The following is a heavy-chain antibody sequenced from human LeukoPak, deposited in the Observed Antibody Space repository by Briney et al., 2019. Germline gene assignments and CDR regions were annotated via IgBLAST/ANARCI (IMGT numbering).Heavy chain of an antibody. CDR1: GGSISSGSYY. CDR2: IYTSGST. V-gene: IGHV4-61*02. J-gene: IGHJ6*03. D-gene: IGHD4-17*01. CDR3: ARGRYGDYVNYYYYMDV. Sequence: SQTLSLTCTVSGGSISSGSYYWSWIRQPAGKGLEWIGRIYTSGSTNYNPSLKSRVTISVDTSNNQFSLKLSSVTAADTAVYYCARGRYGDYVNYYYYMDVWGKGTTVTVSS.